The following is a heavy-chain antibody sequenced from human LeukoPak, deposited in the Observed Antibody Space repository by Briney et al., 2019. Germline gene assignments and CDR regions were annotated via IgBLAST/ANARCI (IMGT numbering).Heavy chain of an antibody. D-gene: IGHD6-19*01. CDR1: GFTFSSYA. J-gene: IGHJ6*03. V-gene: IGHV3-23*01. Sequence: PGGSLRLSCAASGFTFSSYAMSWVRQAPGKGLEWVSAISGSGGSTYYADSVKGRFTISRDNSKNTLYLQMNSLRAEDTAVYYRAKRAVYYYYYYMDVWGKGTTVTVSS. CDR3: AKRAVYYYYYYMDV. CDR2: ISGSGGST.